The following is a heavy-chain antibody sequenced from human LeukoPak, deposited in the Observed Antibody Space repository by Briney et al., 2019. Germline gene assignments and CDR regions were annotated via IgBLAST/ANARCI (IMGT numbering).Heavy chain of an antibody. CDR2: ISSSSSYI. CDR3: AKDKRGYSGYGQFDY. D-gene: IGHD5-12*01. Sequence: GGSLGLSCAASGFTFSSYSVNWVRQAPGKGLEWVSSISSSSSYIYYADSVKGRFTISRDNSKNTLYLQMNSLRAEDTAVYYCAKDKRGYSGYGQFDYWGQGTLVTVSS. CDR1: GFTFSSYS. V-gene: IGHV3-21*01. J-gene: IGHJ4*02.